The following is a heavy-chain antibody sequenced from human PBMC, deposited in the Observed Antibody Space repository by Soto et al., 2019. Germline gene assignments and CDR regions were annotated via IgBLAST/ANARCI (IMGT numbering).Heavy chain of an antibody. D-gene: IGHD2-2*01. Sequence: GGSLRLSCEASGFSFSSYSMNWVRQAPGKGLEWVGRIKSKTDGGTTDYAAPVKGRFTISRDDSKNTLYLQMNSLKTEDTAVYYCTTELGYCSSTSCDLVDYWGQGTLVTVSS. CDR3: TTELGYCSSTSCDLVDY. CDR2: IKSKTDGGTT. J-gene: IGHJ4*02. V-gene: IGHV3-15*01. CDR1: GFSFSSYS.